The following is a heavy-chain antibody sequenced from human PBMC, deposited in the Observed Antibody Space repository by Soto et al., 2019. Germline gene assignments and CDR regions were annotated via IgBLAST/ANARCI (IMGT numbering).Heavy chain of an antibody. CDR2: MKSDGSST. J-gene: IGHJ4*02. D-gene: IGHD2-15*01. Sequence: EVQLVESGGGLVQPGGSLRLSCAASGFSLSSRWMHWVRQIPGKGLMWVSRMKSDGSSTNYADSVKGRFSISRDNAKNTVYLEINSLRAEDTALYYWVRDQDTYGQAVFDSWGQGTLVTVSS. CDR1: GFSLSSRW. V-gene: IGHV3-74*01. CDR3: VRDQDTYGQAVFDS.